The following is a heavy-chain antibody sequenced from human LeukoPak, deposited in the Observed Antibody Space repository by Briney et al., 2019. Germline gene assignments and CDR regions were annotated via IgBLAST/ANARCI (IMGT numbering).Heavy chain of an antibody. D-gene: IGHD1-7*01. CDR2: IYYSGST. V-gene: IGHV4-59*01. J-gene: IGHJ3*02. CDR3: AKAELRSHAFDI. Sequence: SETLSLTCTVSGGSISSYYWSWIRQPPGKGLEWIGYIYYSGSTNYNPSLKSRVTISVDTSKNQSSLKLSSVTAADTAVYYCAKAELRSHAFDIWGQGTMVTVSS. CDR1: GGSISSYY.